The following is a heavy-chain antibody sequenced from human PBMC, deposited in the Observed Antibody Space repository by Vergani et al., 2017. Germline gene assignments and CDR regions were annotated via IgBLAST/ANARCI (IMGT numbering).Heavy chain of an antibody. CDR2: MNPNSGNT. CDR1: GYTFTSYD. V-gene: IGHV1-8*01. D-gene: IGHD6-13*01. J-gene: IGHJ6*03. Sequence: QVQLVQSGPEVKKPRASVKVSCKASGYTFTSYDINWVRQATGQGPEWMGWMNPNSGNTGYAHKSQGRVTMTRNTSISTAYMELTRLRSEDTAVSYCAGDRSAAEGYYYYYYYMDVWGKGTTVTVSS. CDR3: AGDRSAAEGYYYYYYYMDV.